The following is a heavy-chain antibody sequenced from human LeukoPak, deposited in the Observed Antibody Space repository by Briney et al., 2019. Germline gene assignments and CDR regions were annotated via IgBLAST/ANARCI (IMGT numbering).Heavy chain of an antibody. CDR2: IRYDGSKK. D-gene: IGHD3-16*01. J-gene: IGHJ4*02. CDR3: ARDQGGVGY. Sequence: GGSLRLSCAAFGFTFSRYGMHWVRQAPGKGLEWVAFIRYDGSKKYYADSVKGRFTISRDNSKNTLDLQMNSLRAEDTAVYYCARDQGGVGYWGQGTLVTVSS. V-gene: IGHV3-30*02. CDR1: GFTFSRYG.